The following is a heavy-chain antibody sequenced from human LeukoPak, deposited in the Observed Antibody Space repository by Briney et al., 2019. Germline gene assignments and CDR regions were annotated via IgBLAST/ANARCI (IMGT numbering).Heavy chain of an antibody. V-gene: IGHV3-30*18. J-gene: IGHJ3*02. CDR3: AKGGYGIQLWWAFDI. D-gene: IGHD5-18*01. Sequence: PGGSLRLSCAASGFTFSSYDMHWVRQAPGKGLEWVALISYDGSNKYYADSVEGRFTISRDSSKNTLYLQMNSLRPEDTAIYYCAKGGYGIQLWWAFDIWGQGTMVTVSS. CDR1: GFTFSSYD. CDR2: ISYDGSNK.